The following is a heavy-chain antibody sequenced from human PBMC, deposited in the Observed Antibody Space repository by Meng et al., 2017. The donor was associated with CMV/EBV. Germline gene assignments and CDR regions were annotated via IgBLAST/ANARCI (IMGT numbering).Heavy chain of an antibody. CDR2: IYYSGST. V-gene: IGHV4-39*01. D-gene: IGHD6-13*01. Sequence: SETLSLTCTVSGGSISSSSYYWGWFRQPPGKGLEWIGSIYYSGSTYYNPSLKSRVPISVDTSKNQFSLKLSSVTAADTAVYYCARIAADNSYYYYYCMDVWGQGTTVTVSS. CDR3: ARIAADNSYYYYYCMDV. J-gene: IGHJ6*02. CDR1: GGSISSSSYY.